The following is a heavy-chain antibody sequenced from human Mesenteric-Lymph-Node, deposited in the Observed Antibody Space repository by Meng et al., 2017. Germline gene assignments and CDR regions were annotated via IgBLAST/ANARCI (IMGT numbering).Heavy chain of an antibody. CDR2: IYSDGDT. CDR3: ARENYYDSSGYLY. V-gene: IGHV3-66*02. J-gene: IGHJ4*02. CDR1: GFIVSTNY. Sequence: GGSLRLSCAASGFIVSTNYISWVRQAPGKGLEWVSVIYSDGDTYYADSVKGRFTISRDNSKNTLYLQMNSLRAEDTAVYYCARENYYDSSGYLYWGQGTLVTVSS. D-gene: IGHD3-22*01.